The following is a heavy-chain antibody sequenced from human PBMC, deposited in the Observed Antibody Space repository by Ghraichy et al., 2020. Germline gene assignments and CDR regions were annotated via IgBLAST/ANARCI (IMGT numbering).Heavy chain of an antibody. J-gene: IGHJ3*02. V-gene: IGHV1-24*01. CDR3: ATVTVAGALDAFDI. D-gene: IGHD6-19*01. CDR1: GYTLTELS. CDR2: FDPEDGET. Sequence: ASVKVSCKVSGYTLTELSMHWVRQAPGKGLEWMGGFDPEDGETIYAQKFQGRVTMTEDTSTDTAYMELSSLRSEDTAVYYCATVTVAGALDAFDIWGQGTMVTVSS.